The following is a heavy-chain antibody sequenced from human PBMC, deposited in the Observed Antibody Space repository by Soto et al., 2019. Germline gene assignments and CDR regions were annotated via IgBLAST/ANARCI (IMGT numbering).Heavy chain of an antibody. Sequence: QVQLQESGPGLVRPSGTLSLTCAVSGGSISSGDWWSWVRQPPGERLEWIGEIFHSGTTNYNPSLKSRVTISVDKSKNQLSLKLSSVTAARTAVYYCARTLYCGGDCFAFDYWGQGTLVTVSA. V-gene: IGHV4-4*02. CDR2: IFHSGTT. J-gene: IGHJ4*02. CDR3: ARTLYCGGDCFAFDY. D-gene: IGHD2-21*02. CDR1: GGSISSGDW.